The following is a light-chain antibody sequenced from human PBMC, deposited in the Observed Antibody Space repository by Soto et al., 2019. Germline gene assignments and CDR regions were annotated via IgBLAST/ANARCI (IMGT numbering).Light chain of an antibody. J-gene: IGKJ5*01. CDR1: QSISSW. CDR2: DAS. Sequence: DDHLPLFPSPLPESVGARVNIKSPASQSISSWLAWYQQKPGKAPKLLIFDASSMESGVPAWFSGSGAGTEFSLISISLQLVEVFGGYYHQHKGNSPRPFGQGTRLEIK. V-gene: IGKV1-5*01. CDR3: HQHKGNSPRP.